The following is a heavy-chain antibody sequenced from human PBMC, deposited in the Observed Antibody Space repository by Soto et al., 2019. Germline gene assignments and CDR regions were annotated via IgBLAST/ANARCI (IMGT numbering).Heavy chain of an antibody. J-gene: IGHJ4*02. Sequence: QITLNESGPTQVKPRQTLTLTCTFSGFSLTTSGVGVGWIRQSPGKAPEWLALIYWDDDKRYSPSLKSRLTITKDSSKNLVVLTMADLDPADTATYSCAHRVLRTVFGLVTTTAIYFDFWGQGNPVAVSS. CDR3: AHRVLRTVFGLVTTTAIYFDF. CDR1: GFSLTTSGVG. CDR2: IYWDDDK. V-gene: IGHV2-5*02. D-gene: IGHD3-3*01.